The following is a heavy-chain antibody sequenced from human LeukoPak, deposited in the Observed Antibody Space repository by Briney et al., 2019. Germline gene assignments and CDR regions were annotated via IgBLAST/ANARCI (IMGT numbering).Heavy chain of an antibody. J-gene: IGHJ3*02. V-gene: IGHV4-38-2*02. D-gene: IGHD3-22*01. Sequence: PSETLSLTCTVSGYSMSSGYYWGWIRQPPERGLEWIGSMYHTGSTYYNPSLKSRVTISVDTSKNQFSLKLSSVTAADTAVYYCARYSSGYYYLDDAFDIWGQGTMVTVSS. CDR1: GYSMSSGYY. CDR3: ARYSSGYYYLDDAFDI. CDR2: MYHTGST.